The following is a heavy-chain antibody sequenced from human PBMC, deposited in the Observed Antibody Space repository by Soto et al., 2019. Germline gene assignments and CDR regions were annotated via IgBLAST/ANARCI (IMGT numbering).Heavy chain of an antibody. V-gene: IGHV3-21*01. D-gene: IGHD6-19*01. J-gene: IGHJ4*02. Sequence: EVQLVESGGGLVKPGGSLRLSCAASGFTFSSYSMNWVRHAPGKGLEWVSSISSSSSYIYYADSVKGRFTISRDNAKNSLYLQMNSLRAEDTAVYYCARDLAEYSSGWSYDYWGQGTLVTVSS. CDR3: ARDLAEYSSGWSYDY. CDR2: ISSSSSYI. CDR1: GFTFSSYS.